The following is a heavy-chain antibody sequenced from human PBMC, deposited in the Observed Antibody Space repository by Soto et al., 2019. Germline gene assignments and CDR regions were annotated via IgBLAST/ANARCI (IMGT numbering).Heavy chain of an antibody. Sequence: ASVKVSCKASGYTFTSYGISWVRQAPGQGLEWMGWISAYNGNTNYAQKLQGRVTMTTDTSTSTAYMELRSLRSDDTAVYYCARDFSDYSSGWTQEISDYWGQGTLVTVSS. CDR1: GYTFTSYG. J-gene: IGHJ4*02. CDR3: ARDFSDYSSGWTQEISDY. V-gene: IGHV1-18*01. D-gene: IGHD6-19*01. CDR2: ISAYNGNT.